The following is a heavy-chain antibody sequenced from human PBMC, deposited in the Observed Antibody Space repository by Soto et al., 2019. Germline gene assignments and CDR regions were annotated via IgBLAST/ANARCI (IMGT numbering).Heavy chain of an antibody. CDR2: IYHSGST. CDR3: ARVPGP. Sequence: QLQLQESGSGLVKPSQNLSLTCAVSGGSIISGGYSWSWIRQPPGKCLEWIGYIYHSGSTYYNPSLKSRVTLSVDTSKNQFSLKLSSVTAADTAVYYCARVPGPWGQGTLVTVSS. CDR1: GGSIISGGYS. V-gene: IGHV4-30-2*01. J-gene: IGHJ5*02.